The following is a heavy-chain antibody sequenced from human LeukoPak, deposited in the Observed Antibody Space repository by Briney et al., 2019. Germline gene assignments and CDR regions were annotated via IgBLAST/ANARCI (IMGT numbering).Heavy chain of an antibody. J-gene: IGHJ3*02. CDR3: TRDPYYYDSSGYGRDAFDI. Sequence: ASVKVSCKASGYTFTSYDINWVRQATGQGLEWMGWMNPNSGNTGYAQKVQGRVTMTRTTSISTAYLELRSLRPEDTAVYYCTRDPYYYDSSGYGRDAFDIWGQGTMVTVSS. D-gene: IGHD3-22*01. CDR2: MNPNSGNT. CDR1: GYTFTSYD. V-gene: IGHV1-8*01.